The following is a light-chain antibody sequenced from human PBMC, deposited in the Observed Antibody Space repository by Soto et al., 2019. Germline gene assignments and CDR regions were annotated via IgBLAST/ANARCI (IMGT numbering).Light chain of an antibody. CDR2: GAS. V-gene: IGKV3-15*01. CDR1: QSVSSN. Sequence: ETVMTQSPATLSVSPGERATLSCRASQSVSSNLAWYQQRPGQAPRLLINGASTRATGIPARFSGSGSGREFTLTISSLQSEDFAVYYCQQYNNWPVTFGGGTKVEIK. CDR3: QQYNNWPVT. J-gene: IGKJ4*01.